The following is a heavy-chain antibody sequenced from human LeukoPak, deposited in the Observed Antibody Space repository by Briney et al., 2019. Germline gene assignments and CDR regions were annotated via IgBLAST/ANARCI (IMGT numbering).Heavy chain of an antibody. CDR2: ISWNSGSI. D-gene: IGHD3-22*01. V-gene: IGHV3-9*01. J-gene: IGHJ4*02. CDR1: GFTFDDYA. Sequence: GGSLRLSCAASGFTFDDYAMHWVRHAPGKGLEWVSGISWNSGSIGYADSVKGRFTISRDNAKNSLYLQMNSLRAEDTALYYCAKASAHHYYDSSGYYAPFDYWGQGTLVTVSS. CDR3: AKASAHHYYDSSGYYAPFDY.